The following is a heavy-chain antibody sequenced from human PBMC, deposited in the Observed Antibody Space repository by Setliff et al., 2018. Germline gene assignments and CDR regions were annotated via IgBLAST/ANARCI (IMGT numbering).Heavy chain of an antibody. D-gene: IGHD3-3*01. J-gene: IGHJ4*02. CDR1: DYKFLSYG. Sequence: ASVKVSCKASDYKFLSYGMSRVRQAPGQGFEWMGWISAYTGKTDYAQNFQGRITMTTDTSTSTAYMELRSLRSDDTAIYYCARAPRLEWILPTFDYWGQGTPVTVSS. V-gene: IGHV1-18*01. CDR2: ISAYTGKT. CDR3: ARAPRLEWILPTFDY.